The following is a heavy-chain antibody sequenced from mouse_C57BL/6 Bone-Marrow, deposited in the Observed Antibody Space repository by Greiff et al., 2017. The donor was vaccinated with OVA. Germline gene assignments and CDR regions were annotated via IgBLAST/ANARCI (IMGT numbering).Heavy chain of an antibody. D-gene: IGHD1-1*02. J-gene: IGHJ4*01. V-gene: IGHV2-6-1*01. Sequence: VKLMESGPGLVAPSQSLSITCTVSGFSLTSYGVHWVRQPPGKGLEWLVVIWSDGSTTYNSALKSRLSISKDNSKSQVFLKMNSLQTDDTAMYYCARHPYGYYAMDYWGQGTSVTVSS. CDR2: IWSDGST. CDR1: GFSLTSYG. CDR3: ARHPYGYYAMDY.